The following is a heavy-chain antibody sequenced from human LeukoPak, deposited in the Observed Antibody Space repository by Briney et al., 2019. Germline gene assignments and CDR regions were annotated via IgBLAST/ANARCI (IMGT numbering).Heavy chain of an antibody. D-gene: IGHD2-15*01. CDR3: ARDGDIVARRTHHYYYYMDV. V-gene: IGHV4-61*02. Sequence: SETLSLTCTVSGGSISSSSYYWSWIRQPAGKRLEWIGRIYTSGSTNYNPSLQSRVTISVDTSKNQFSLRLSSVTAADTAVYYCARDGDIVARRTHHYYYYMDVWGKGTTVTISS. CDR1: GGSISSSSYY. CDR2: IYTSGST. J-gene: IGHJ6*03.